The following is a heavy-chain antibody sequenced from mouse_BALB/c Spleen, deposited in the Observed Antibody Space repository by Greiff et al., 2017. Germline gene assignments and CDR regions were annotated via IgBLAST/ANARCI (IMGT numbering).Heavy chain of an antibody. Sequence: QVQLQQSGAELVRPGASVTLSCKASGYTFTDYEMHWVKQTPVHGLEWIGAIDPETGGTAYNQKFKGKATLTADKSSSTAYMELRSLTSEDSAVYYCTRWIYDGYAMDYWGQGTSVTVSS. J-gene: IGHJ4*01. CDR1: GYTFTDYE. V-gene: IGHV1-15*01. CDR2: IDPETGGT. D-gene: IGHD2-3*01. CDR3: TRWIYDGYAMDY.